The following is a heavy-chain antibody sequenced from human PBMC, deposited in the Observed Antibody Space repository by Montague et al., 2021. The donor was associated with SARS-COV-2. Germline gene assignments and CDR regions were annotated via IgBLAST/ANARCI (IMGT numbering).Heavy chain of an antibody. D-gene: IGHD3-22*01. Sequence: SETLSLTRAVYGGSFSGYYWSWIRQPPGKGLEWIGEVYHSGSTNYNPSLKSRVTISVDTSKNQFSLKLSSVTAADTAVYYCARGRSETMIVVVVPLYYYYMDVWGKGTTVTVSS. J-gene: IGHJ6*03. CDR2: VYHSGST. CDR3: ARGRSETMIVVVVPLYYYYMDV. V-gene: IGHV4-34*01. CDR1: GGSFSGYY.